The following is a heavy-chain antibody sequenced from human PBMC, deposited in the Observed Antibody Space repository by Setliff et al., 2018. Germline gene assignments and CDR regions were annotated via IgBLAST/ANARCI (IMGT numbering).Heavy chain of an antibody. D-gene: IGHD3-10*01. CDR2: VHFTGST. CDR1: GASIRNFY. Sequence: SETLSLTCNVSGASIRNFYWTWIRQPPGKGLEWIGYVHFTGSTNYNPSLKSRVTMSFDTSKNQFSLRLWSVSAADTAVYFCARRYFDSGSYFYFDYWGQGTLVTVSS. CDR3: ARRYFDSGSYFYFDY. J-gene: IGHJ4*02. V-gene: IGHV4-59*08.